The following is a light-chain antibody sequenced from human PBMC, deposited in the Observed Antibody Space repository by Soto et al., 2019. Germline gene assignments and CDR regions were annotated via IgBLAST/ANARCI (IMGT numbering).Light chain of an antibody. CDR3: SSYAASTTLL. V-gene: IGLV2-18*02. J-gene: IGLJ2*01. CDR1: SSDVSTYDR. Sequence: QSVLTQPPSVSGSPGQSVTISCIGTSSDVSTYDRGSWYQAPPGTAPKLIIYEVHYRPSGVPDRFSGSKSGNTASLTISGLQAEDEADYYCSSYAASTTLLFGGGTKLTVL. CDR2: EVH.